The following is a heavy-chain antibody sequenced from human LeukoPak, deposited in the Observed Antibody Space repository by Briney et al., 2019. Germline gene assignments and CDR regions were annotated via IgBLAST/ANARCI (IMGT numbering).Heavy chain of an antibody. CDR3: ARGYCSGGSCYHYYYMDV. D-gene: IGHD2-15*01. CDR2: INPNSGGT. CDR1: GYTFTGYY. V-gene: IGHV1-2*02. J-gene: IGHJ6*03. Sequence: ASVKVSCKASGYTFTGYYMHWVRQAPGQGLEWMGWINPNSGGTNYAQKFQGRVTMTRDTSISTTYMELSRLRSDDTAVYYCARGYCSGGSCYHYYYMDVWGKGTTVTVSS.